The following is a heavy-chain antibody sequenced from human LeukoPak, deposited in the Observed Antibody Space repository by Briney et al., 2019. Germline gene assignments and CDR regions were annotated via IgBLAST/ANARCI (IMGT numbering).Heavy chain of an antibody. D-gene: IGHD1-1*01. CDR2: INPHSGDT. Sequence: GASVKVSCKASGYTFTGYYMNWVRQAPGQGLEWMGWINPHSGDTNYAQKFQGRVTMTRDTSISTAYMELSTLRSDDTALYYCARDLRGRQLERPIDYWGQGTLVTVSS. J-gene: IGHJ4*02. CDR1: GYTFTGYY. CDR3: ARDLRGRQLERPIDY. V-gene: IGHV1-2*02.